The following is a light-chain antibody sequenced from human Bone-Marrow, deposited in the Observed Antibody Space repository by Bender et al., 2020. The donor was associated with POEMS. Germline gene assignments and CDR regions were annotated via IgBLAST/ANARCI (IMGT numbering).Light chain of an antibody. V-gene: IGLV2-14*02. CDR2: DVN. CDR1: DSDVGMFNL. J-gene: IGLJ1*01. Sequence: QSALTQPASVSASPGQSITISCTGTDSDVGMFNLVSWYQQSPGKAPRLIIYDVNKRPSGVSHRFSGSKSATTASLTISGLQTEDEADYYCASFSRTSSLVFGAGTQVTVL. CDR3: ASFSRTSSLV.